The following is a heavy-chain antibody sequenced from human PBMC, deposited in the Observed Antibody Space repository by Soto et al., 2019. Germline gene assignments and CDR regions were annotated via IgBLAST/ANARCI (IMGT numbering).Heavy chain of an antibody. J-gene: IGHJ6*03. V-gene: IGHV3-33*01. Sequence: QVQLVESGGGVVQPGTSLRLSCAASGFTFSSYGTHWVRQAPGKGLEWVAVIWYDGSNKYYADSVKGRFTISRDNSKNTLYLQMNSLRAEDSAVYYCARGYGSGNPYYMDVWGKGTTVTVSS. CDR3: ARGYGSGNPYYMDV. D-gene: IGHD3-10*01. CDR1: GFTFSSYG. CDR2: IWYDGSNK.